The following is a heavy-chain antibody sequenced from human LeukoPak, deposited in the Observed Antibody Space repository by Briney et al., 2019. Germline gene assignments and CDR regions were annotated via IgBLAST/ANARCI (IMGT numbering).Heavy chain of an antibody. D-gene: IGHD3-22*01. V-gene: IGHV3-21*01. CDR2: ISVGSNYI. J-gene: IGHJ4*02. CDR1: GYTFSSYS. CDR3: ARLRRNSDRSGYYYYYDY. Sequence: GGSLRLSCAASGYTFSSYSINWVRQAPGKGLEWVSSISVGSNYIYYADSVRGRFSISRDDARNSLYLQMDSLRGDDTAVYYCARLRRNSDRSGYYYYYDYWGQGTLVTVTS.